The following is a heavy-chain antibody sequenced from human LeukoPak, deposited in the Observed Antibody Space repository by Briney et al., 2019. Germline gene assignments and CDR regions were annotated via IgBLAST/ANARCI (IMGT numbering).Heavy chain of an antibody. CDR1: GYTFTSYS. V-gene: IGHV1-18*01. Sequence: GASVTVSFTASGYTFTSYSINWVRQAPGQGLEWMGWISTYNGNSNYAQKLQGRVTMTTDTSTSTVYMELSSLRSEDTAVYYCARGGFTTMVRGVIITLDAFDIWGQGTMVTVSS. CDR3: ARGGFTTMVRGVIITLDAFDI. J-gene: IGHJ3*02. D-gene: IGHD3-10*01. CDR2: ISTYNGNS.